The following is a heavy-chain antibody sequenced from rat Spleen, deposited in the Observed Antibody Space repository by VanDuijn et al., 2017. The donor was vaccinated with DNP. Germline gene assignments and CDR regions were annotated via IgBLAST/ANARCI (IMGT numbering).Heavy chain of an antibody. V-gene: IGHV3-3*01. CDR1: GYSITSDYR. J-gene: IGHJ2*01. D-gene: IGHD1-4*01. CDR3: ARSTDCGCNWDY. CDR2: INSAGTT. Sequence: EVQLQESGPGLVKPSQSLSLTCSVTGYSITSDYRWNWIRKFPGNKLEWMGYINSAGTTNYNPSLKSRISITSDTSKNQFFLQVNSVTTEDTATYYCARSTDCGCNWDYWGQGVMVPVSS.